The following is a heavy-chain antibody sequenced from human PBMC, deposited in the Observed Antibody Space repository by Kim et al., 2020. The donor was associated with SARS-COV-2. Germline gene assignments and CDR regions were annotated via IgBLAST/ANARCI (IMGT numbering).Heavy chain of an antibody. CDR3: ARVSPGYSISWYFS. V-gene: IGHV1-2*02. CDR1: VYIFTDYY. J-gene: IGHJ5*02. CDR2: INPNSGAT. Sequence: ASVKVSCRASVYIFTDYYIHWVRQAPGQGLEWMGWINPNSGATNYAQKFQGRATMTRDTSISPAYMDLGRLTFDDTAVYYCARVSPGYSISWYFSWGQGTLVTDSS. D-gene: IGHD6-13*01.